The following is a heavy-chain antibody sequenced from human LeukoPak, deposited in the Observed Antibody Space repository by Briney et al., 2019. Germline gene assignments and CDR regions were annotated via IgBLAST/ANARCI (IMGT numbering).Heavy chain of an antibody. D-gene: IGHD6-19*01. CDR3: AKHSSGY. CDR2: IYSGGST. CDR1: GSTVSTNK. V-gene: IGHV3-66*04. Sequence: GGSRYLPWAAPGSTVSTNKLSWFRQPPGKGLEWVSVIYSGGSTYYADSVKGKFTISRDNSKNTLYLQMNSLRAEDTAVYYCAKHSSGYWGQGTLVTVSS. J-gene: IGHJ4*02.